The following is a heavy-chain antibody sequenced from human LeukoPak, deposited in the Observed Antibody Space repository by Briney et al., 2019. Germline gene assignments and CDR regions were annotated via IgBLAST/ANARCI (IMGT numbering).Heavy chain of an antibody. V-gene: IGHV3-66*01. CDR2: IYSGGST. Sequence: GGSLRLSCAASGFTVSSNYMSWVRQAPGKGLEWVSVIYSGGSTYYADSVKGRFTISRDNSKNTLYLQMNSLRAEDTAVYYCAKDRDSGSYCDYWGQGTLVTVSS. D-gene: IGHD1-26*01. J-gene: IGHJ4*02. CDR3: AKDRDSGSYCDY. CDR1: GFTVSSNY.